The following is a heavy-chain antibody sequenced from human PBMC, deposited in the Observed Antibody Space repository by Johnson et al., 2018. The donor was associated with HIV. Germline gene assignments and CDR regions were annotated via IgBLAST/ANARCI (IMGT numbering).Heavy chain of an antibody. J-gene: IGHJ3*02. CDR3: ANTIFGVVSDALDI. CDR1: GFTFRKYG. Sequence: QEKLVESGGGVVQPGRSLRLSWAASGFTFRKYGMRWDRQEPGKGREGVEVRSYAGNKKYYADAAKGRFTISRDNSKNALYLQMNSLRTEETAMYYCANTIFGVVSDALDIWGQGTMVIVSS. CDR2: RSYAGNKK. D-gene: IGHD3-3*01. V-gene: IGHV3-30*18.